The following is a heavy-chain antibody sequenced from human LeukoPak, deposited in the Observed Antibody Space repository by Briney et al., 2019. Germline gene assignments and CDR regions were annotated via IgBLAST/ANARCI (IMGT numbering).Heavy chain of an antibody. Sequence: GGSLRLSCAASGFTFSSYAMHWVRQAPGKGLEWVAVISYDGSNKYYADSVKGRFTISRDNSKNTLYLQMNSLRAEDTAVYYCARENSWRIIVVVAENGMDVWGQGTTVTVSS. CDR2: ISYDGSNK. CDR1: GFTFSSYA. V-gene: IGHV3-30-3*01. CDR3: ARENSWRIIVVVAENGMDV. J-gene: IGHJ6*02. D-gene: IGHD2-15*01.